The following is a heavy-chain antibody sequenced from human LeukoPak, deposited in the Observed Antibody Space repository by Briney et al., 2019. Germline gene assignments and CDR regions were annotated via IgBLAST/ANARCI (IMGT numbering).Heavy chain of an antibody. V-gene: IGHV1-18*01. CDR2: ISAYNGNT. CDR1: GYTFTNYA. J-gene: IGHJ6*02. Sequence: ASVKVSCKASGYTFTNYAVSWVRQAPGQGLEYMGYISAYNGNTNFAQNFRGRVTMTTDTSTTTVYMELRSLRSDDTAVYYCARLYSSGWPLECMDVGGQGTTVTVS. CDR3: ARLYSSGWPLECMDV. D-gene: IGHD6-19*01.